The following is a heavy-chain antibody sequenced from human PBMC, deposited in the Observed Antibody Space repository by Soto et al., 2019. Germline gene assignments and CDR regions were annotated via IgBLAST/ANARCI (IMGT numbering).Heavy chain of an antibody. D-gene: IGHD6-19*01. CDR2: TYYTSKWYN. V-gene: IGHV6-1*01. J-gene: IGHJ6*02. Sequence: SQTLSLTCAIFGDSLSSNSAIWNWFRQSPSRGLEWLGRTYYTSKWYNDYAVSVKSRISINPDTSKNQVSLQLNSVTPEDTAVYYCARVYSSGWSFYYGTDVWGQGTTVTVSS. CDR1: GDSLSSNSAI. CDR3: ARVYSSGWSFYYGTDV.